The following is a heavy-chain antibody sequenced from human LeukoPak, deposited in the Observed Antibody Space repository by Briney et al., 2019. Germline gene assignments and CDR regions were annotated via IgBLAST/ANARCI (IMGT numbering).Heavy chain of an antibody. Sequence: GGSLRLSCAASGFTFSSYSMNWVRRAPGKGLEWVSYISSSSSTIYYADSVKGRFTISRDNAKNSLYLQMNSLRAEDTAVYYCARDRRGELPRDFDYWGQGTLVTVSS. CDR3: ARDRRGELPRDFDY. V-gene: IGHV3-48*01. CDR1: GFTFSSYS. D-gene: IGHD1-26*01. J-gene: IGHJ4*02. CDR2: ISSSSSTI.